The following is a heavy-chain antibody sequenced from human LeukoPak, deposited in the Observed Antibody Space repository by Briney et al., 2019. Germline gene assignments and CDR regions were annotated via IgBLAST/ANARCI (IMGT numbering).Heavy chain of an antibody. CDR2: IIPIFGTA. V-gene: IGHV1-69*06. CDR1: GYTFTSYG. CDR3: ARDKAGDNYYDSDEYNWFDP. Sequence: ASVKVSCKASGYTFTSYGISWVRQAPGQGLEWMGGIIPIFGTANYAQKFQGRVTITADKSTSTAYMELSSLRSEDTAVYYCARDKAGDNYYDSDEYNWFDPWGQGTLVTVSS. J-gene: IGHJ5*02. D-gene: IGHD3-22*01.